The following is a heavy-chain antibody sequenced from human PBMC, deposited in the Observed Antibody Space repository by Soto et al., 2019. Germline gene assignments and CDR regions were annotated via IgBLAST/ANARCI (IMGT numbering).Heavy chain of an antibody. D-gene: IGHD7-27*01. J-gene: IGHJ3*02. CDR2: INSDGSST. V-gene: IGHV3-74*01. CDR1: GFTFSSYW. Sequence: GGSLRLSCAASGFTFSSYWMHWVRQAPGKGLVWVSLINSDGSSTSYADSVKGRFTISRDNAKNTLYLQMNSLRAEDTAVYYCARDQTGEDAFDIWGQGTMVTVSS. CDR3: ARDQTGEDAFDI.